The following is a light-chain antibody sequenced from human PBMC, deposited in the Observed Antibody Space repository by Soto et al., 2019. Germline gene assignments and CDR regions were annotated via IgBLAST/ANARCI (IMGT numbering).Light chain of an antibody. Sequence: QSVLTQPASVSGSPGQSITISCTGTSSDVGGYNYVSWYQQHPGKAPKLLIYEVSDRPSGVSDRFSGSKSGNTASLTISGLQAEDESDYYCNSYTNSGTHVFGTGTKVTVL. CDR3: NSYTNSGTHV. J-gene: IGLJ1*01. CDR1: SSDVGGYNY. CDR2: EVS. V-gene: IGLV2-14*01.